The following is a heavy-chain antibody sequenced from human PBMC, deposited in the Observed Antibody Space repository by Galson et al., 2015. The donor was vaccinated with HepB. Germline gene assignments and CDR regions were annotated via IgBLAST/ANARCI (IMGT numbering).Heavy chain of an antibody. D-gene: IGHD5-12*01. V-gene: IGHV4-39*01. CDR1: GGSTRSSSYY. J-gene: IGHJ2*01. CDR2: IYYSGTT. CDR3: ASNPIGFQVATTTRPYFFDS. Sequence: SETLSLTCTVSGGSTRSSSYYWGWIRQPPGKGLEWIANIYYSGTTYYNPSLKSRVTISVDTSKNQFSLKLSSVTAADTAVFYCASNPIGFQVATTTRPYFFDSWGRGTLVTVSS.